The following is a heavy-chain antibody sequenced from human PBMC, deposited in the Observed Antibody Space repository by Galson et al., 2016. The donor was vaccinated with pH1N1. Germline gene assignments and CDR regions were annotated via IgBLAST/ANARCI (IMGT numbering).Heavy chain of an antibody. Sequence: PALVKPTQTLTLTCTFSGFSVSGSGMGVGWIRQPPGKALEWLALIYWDDDKRYSPSLKSGLTITKDTSKNQVVLTMTSMDPVDTATYYCAHREVMITNAFDIRGQGTIVTVAS. J-gene: IGHJ3*02. CDR2: IYWDDDK. CDR1: GFSVSGSGMG. D-gene: IGHD3-16*01. CDR3: AHREVMITNAFDI. V-gene: IGHV2-5*02.